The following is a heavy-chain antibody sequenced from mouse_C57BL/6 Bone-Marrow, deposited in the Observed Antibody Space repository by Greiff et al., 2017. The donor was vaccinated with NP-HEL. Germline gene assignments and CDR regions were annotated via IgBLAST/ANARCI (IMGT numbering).Heavy chain of an antibody. V-gene: IGHV1-26*01. J-gene: IGHJ3*01. CDR3: ARWGGPWFAY. CDR1: GYTFTDYY. D-gene: IGHD3-3*01. Sequence: VQLQQSGPELVKPGASVKISCKASGYTFTDYYMNWVKQSHGKSLEWIGDINPNNGGTSYNQKFKGKATLTVDKSSSTAYMELRSLTSEDSAVYYCARWGGPWFAYWGQGTLVTVSA. CDR2: INPNNGGT.